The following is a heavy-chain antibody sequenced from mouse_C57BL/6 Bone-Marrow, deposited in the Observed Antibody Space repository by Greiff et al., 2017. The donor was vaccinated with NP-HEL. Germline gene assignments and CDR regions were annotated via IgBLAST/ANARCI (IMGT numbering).Heavy chain of an antibody. CDR1: GYTFTSYG. J-gene: IGHJ2*01. Sequence: QVQLKQSGAELARPGASVKLSCKASGYTFTSYGISWVKQRTGQGLEWIGEIYPRSGNTYYNEKFKGKATLTADKSSSTAYMELRSLTSEDSAVYFCARLYDYEGNFDYWGQGTTLTVSS. V-gene: IGHV1-81*01. CDR3: ARLYDYEGNFDY. D-gene: IGHD2-4*01. CDR2: IYPRSGNT.